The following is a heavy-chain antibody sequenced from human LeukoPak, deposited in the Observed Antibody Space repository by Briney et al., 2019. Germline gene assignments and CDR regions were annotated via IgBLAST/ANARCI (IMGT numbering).Heavy chain of an antibody. D-gene: IGHD6-13*01. CDR1: GFTFSSYA. Sequence: GGSLRLSCSASGFTFSSYAMHWVRQAPGQGLEYVSAISSNGGSTYYADSVKGRFTISRDNSKNTLYLQMSSLRAEDTAVYYCVKGRGIAAAGTGWFDPWGQGTLVTVSS. CDR2: ISSNGGST. V-gene: IGHV3-64D*06. J-gene: IGHJ5*02. CDR3: VKGRGIAAAGTGWFDP.